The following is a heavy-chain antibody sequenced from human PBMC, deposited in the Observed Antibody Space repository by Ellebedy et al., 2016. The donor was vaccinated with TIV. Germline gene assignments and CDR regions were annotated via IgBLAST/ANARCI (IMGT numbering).Heavy chain of an antibody. CDR3: ARDLSSGGYSPDP. CDR1: GFTFSSYW. D-gene: IGHD3-10*01. Sequence: GESLKISCAASGFTFSSYWMHWVRQAPGKGLVLVSRINSDGSSTSYADSVKGRFTISRDNAKNTLYLQMNSLRAEDTAVYYCARDLSSGGYSPDPWGQGTLVTVSS. CDR2: INSDGSST. J-gene: IGHJ5*02. V-gene: IGHV3-74*01.